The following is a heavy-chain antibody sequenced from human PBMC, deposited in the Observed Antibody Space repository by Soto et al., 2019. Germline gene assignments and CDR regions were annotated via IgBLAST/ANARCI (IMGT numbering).Heavy chain of an antibody. Sequence: PGGSLRLSCAASGFTFSSYGMHWVRQAPGKGLEWVAVIWYDGSNKYYADSVKGRFTISRDNSKNTLYLQMNSLRAEDTAVYYCASGAVAGTLDYWGQGTLVTVSS. V-gene: IGHV3-33*01. CDR2: IWYDGSNK. J-gene: IGHJ4*02. CDR3: ASGAVAGTLDY. D-gene: IGHD6-19*01. CDR1: GFTFSSYG.